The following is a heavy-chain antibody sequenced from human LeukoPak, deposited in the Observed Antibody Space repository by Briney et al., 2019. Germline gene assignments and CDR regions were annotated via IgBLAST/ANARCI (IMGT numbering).Heavy chain of an antibody. Sequence: SETLSLTCTVSGYSISSGYYWGWIRQPPGKGLEWIGSIYHSGSTYYNPSLKSRVTISVDTSKNQFSLKLSSVTAADTAVYYCARDTFPIAAADDDAFDIWGQGTMVTVSS. J-gene: IGHJ3*02. D-gene: IGHD6-13*01. V-gene: IGHV4-38-2*02. CDR2: IYHSGST. CDR1: GYSISSGYY. CDR3: ARDTFPIAAADDDAFDI.